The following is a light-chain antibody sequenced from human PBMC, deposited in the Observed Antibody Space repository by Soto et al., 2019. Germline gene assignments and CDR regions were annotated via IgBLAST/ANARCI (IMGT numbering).Light chain of an antibody. CDR1: QSIRSW. V-gene: IGKV1-5*03. J-gene: IGKJ1*01. CDR2: KAS. Sequence: DIQMTQSPSTLSASVGDRVTITCRASQSIRSWLAWYQQKPGKAPKPLIYKASRLESGVPSRFSGSGSGTEFTLTISSLQPDDFATYYCQQYNSYSWTFGQGTKVEIK. CDR3: QQYNSYSWT.